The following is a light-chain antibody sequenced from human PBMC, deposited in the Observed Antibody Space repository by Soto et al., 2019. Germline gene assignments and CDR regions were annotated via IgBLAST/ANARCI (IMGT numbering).Light chain of an antibody. CDR2: EVN. CDR3: SSYAGSNNVI. J-gene: IGLJ2*01. CDR1: SSDVGGYNY. Sequence: QSALTQPPSASGSPGQSVTISCTGTSSDVGGYNYVSWYQQDAGKVPKLMIYEVNKRPSGVPDRFSGSKSGNTASLTVSGLQAEDEADYYCSSYAGSNNVIFGGGTKVTVL. V-gene: IGLV2-8*01.